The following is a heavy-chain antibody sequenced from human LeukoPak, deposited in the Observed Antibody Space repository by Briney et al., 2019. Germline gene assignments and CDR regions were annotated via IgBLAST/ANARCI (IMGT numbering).Heavy chain of an antibody. J-gene: IGHJ3*02. V-gene: IGHV4-39*01. CDR2: IFYSGSA. CDR1: GGSISSASYY. CDR3: ARQGKHYDSSGYGRLNAFDI. D-gene: IGHD3-22*01. Sequence: SETLSLTCTVSGGSISSASYYWGLIRQPPGKGLEWIASIFYSGSAYYNPSLKSRCTISVDTSKNQFSLTLNSVTAADTAVYYCARQGKHYDSSGYGRLNAFDIWGQGTMVTVSS.